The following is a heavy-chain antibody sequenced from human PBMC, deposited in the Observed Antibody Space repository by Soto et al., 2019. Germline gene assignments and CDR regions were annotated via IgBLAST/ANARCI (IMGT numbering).Heavy chain of an antibody. V-gene: IGHV3-21*01. J-gene: IGHJ4*02. CDR1: GFTFSSYS. Sequence: EVQLVESGGGLVKPGGSLRLSCAASGFTFSSYSMNWVLQAPGKGLEWVSSISSSSSYIYYADSVKGRFTISRDNAKNSLYLQMNSLRAEDTAVYYCARAPYYYDSRGYWAYWGQGTLVTVSS. CDR2: ISSSSSYI. CDR3: ARAPYYYDSRGYWAY. D-gene: IGHD3-22*01.